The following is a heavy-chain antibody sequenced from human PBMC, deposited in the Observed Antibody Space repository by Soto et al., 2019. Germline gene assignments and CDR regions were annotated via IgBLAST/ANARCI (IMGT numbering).Heavy chain of an antibody. V-gene: IGHV1-18*01. CDR2: ISAYNGDT. CDR3: ARDFSGGGYNWFDP. J-gene: IGHJ5*02. CDR1: GYTFTSYG. Sequence: QVQLVQSGPEVKNPGASVKVSCKASGYTFTSYGLTWVRQAPGQGLEWMGWISAYNGDTNYAQNLQGRVTMTTDTSTSTAYMERRSLRSDDTAVYYCARDFSGGGYNWFDPWGQGTLVTVSS. D-gene: IGHD3-10*01.